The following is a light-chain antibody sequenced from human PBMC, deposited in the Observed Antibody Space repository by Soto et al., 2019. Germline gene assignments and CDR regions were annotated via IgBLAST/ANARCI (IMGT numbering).Light chain of an antibody. CDR1: PSVSNN. Sequence: EIGMPQSPATLSVSPGERVTLSCRASPSVSNNLAWYQQKPGQAPRPLIYGAPATATGIPARFSGSRAGTEFTLTISSLQSEDFAVYYCQQHNDWPLTFGGGTKVEIK. V-gene: IGKV3-15*01. J-gene: IGKJ4*01. CDR3: QQHNDWPLT. CDR2: GAP.